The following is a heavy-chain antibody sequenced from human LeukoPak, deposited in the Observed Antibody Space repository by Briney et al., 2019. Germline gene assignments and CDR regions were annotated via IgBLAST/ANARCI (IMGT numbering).Heavy chain of an antibody. CDR2: ISGSGVST. Sequence: GGSLRLSCAASGFIFSSYGMSWVRQAPGKGLEWVSVISGSGVSTYYAESVKGRFTISRDNSKKTLYLQMNSLRAEDTAVYYCAKAYRIQLWPPSPIDYWGQGTLVTVSS. D-gene: IGHD5-18*01. CDR3: AKAYRIQLWPPSPIDY. V-gene: IGHV3-23*01. J-gene: IGHJ4*02. CDR1: GFIFSSYG.